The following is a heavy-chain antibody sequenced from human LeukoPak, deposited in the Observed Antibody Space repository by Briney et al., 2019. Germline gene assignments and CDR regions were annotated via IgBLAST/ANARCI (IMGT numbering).Heavy chain of an antibody. J-gene: IGHJ4*02. CDR2: ISYDGSNI. Sequence: GGSLRLSCTASGFTFSHYAMHWVRQAPGKGLEWVALISYDGSNIQYADSLKGRFTISRDNSKNTLYLQMNSLRAEGTAVYYCAKRASGSFDYWGQGTLVTVSS. D-gene: IGHD3-22*01. CDR3: AKRASGSFDY. V-gene: IGHV3-30-3*02. CDR1: GFTFSHYA.